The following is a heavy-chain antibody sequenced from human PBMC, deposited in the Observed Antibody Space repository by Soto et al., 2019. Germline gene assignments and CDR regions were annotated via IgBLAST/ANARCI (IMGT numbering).Heavy chain of an antibody. CDR1: GFTFTSSA. V-gene: IGHV1-58*01. J-gene: IGHJ5*02. CDR3: AAAFVGYSYGQNNWFDP. CDR2: IVVGSGNT. Sequence: GASVKVSCKASGFTFTSSAVQWVRQARGRRLEWIGWIVVGSGNTNYAQKFQERVTITRDMSTSTAYMELSSLRSEDTAVYYCAAAFVGYSYGQNNWFDPWGQGTLVTVSS. D-gene: IGHD5-18*01.